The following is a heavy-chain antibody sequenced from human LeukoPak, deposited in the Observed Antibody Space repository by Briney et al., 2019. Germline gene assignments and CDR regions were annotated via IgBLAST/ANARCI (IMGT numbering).Heavy chain of an antibody. CDR1: GYTFTSYG. CDR3: ARGMYCSSTSCFSFDY. V-gene: IGHV1-18*01. D-gene: IGHD2-2*01. J-gene: IGHJ4*02. Sequence: GASVKVSCKASGYTFTSYGISWVRQAPGQGREWMGWTSAYNGNTNYAQKLQGRVTMTTDTSTSTAYMELRSLRSDDTAVYYCARGMYCSSTSCFSFDYWGQGTLVTVSS. CDR2: TSAYNGNT.